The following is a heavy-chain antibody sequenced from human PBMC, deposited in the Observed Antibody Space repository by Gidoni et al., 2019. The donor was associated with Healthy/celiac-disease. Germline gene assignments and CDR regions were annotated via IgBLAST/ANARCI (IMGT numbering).Heavy chain of an antibody. D-gene: IGHD5-18*01. CDR3: ARHVDTAMVRGWFDP. CDR1: GGSISSSSYY. Sequence: QLQLQESGPGLVQPSETLSLTCTVSGGSISSSSYYWCWIRQPPGKGLEWIGSIYYSGSTYYNPSLKSRVTISVDTSKNQFSLKLSSVTAADTAVYYCARHVDTAMVRGWFDPWGQGTLVTVSS. J-gene: IGHJ5*02. V-gene: IGHV4-39*01. CDR2: IYYSGST.